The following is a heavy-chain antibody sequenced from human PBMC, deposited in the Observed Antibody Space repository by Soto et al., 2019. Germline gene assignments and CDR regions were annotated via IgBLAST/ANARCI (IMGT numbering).Heavy chain of an antibody. CDR3: ASNYAYAEGYYFYGIDV. CDR2: IKQDGSEK. J-gene: IGHJ6*02. Sequence: GGSLRLSCAASGFTFSSYWMSWVRQAPGKGLEWVANIKQDGSEKYYVDSVKGRFTISRDNAKNSLYLQMNSLGAEDTAVYYCASNYAYAEGYYFYGIDVWGQGTTVTVSS. CDR1: GFTFSSYW. V-gene: IGHV3-7*01. D-gene: IGHD3-16*01.